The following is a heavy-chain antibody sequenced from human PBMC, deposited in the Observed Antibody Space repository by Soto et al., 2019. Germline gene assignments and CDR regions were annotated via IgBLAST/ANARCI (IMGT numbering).Heavy chain of an antibody. CDR3: ARALVTDYNSRDYHYYFAMNV. CDR2: VSHSGNT. Sequence: SETPSLTCTICGWSFPGHFWNWVPQPARGGLEGIGEVSHSGNTKYYPSLRSRVTLSVDSSKNQISLALTSVTAADTAVYYCARALVTDYNSRDYHYYFAMNVWGQGTSVTVSS. J-gene: IGHJ6*02. V-gene: IGHV4-34*01. D-gene: IGHD3-22*01. CDR1: GWSFPGHF.